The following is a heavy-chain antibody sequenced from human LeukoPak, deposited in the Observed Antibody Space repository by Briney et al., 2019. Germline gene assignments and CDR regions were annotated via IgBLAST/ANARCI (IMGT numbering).Heavy chain of an antibody. D-gene: IGHD4-17*01. CDR2: INHSGST. Sequence: NPSETLSLTCTISGGSISNGDHYWSWIRQPPGKGLEWIGEINHSGSTNYNPSLKSRVTISVDTSKNQFSLKLSSVTAADTAVYYCARRFHDYGVNNWFDPWGQGTLVTVSS. CDR1: GGSISNGDHY. V-gene: IGHV4-34*01. CDR3: ARRFHDYGVNNWFDP. J-gene: IGHJ5*02.